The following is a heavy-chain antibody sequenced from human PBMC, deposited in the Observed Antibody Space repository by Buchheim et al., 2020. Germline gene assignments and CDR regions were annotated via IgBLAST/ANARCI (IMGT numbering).Heavy chain of an antibody. J-gene: IGHJ4*02. CDR2: ISYDGSNK. V-gene: IGHV3-30-3*01. D-gene: IGHD3-22*01. CDR1: GFTFSNAW. Sequence: VQLVESGGGLVKPGGSLRLSCAASGFTFSNAWMSWVRQAPGKGLEWVAVISYDGSNKYYADSVKGRFTISRDNSKNTLYLQMNSLRAEDTAVYYCARDFDSSGYYFDYWGQGTL. CDR3: ARDFDSSGYYFDY.